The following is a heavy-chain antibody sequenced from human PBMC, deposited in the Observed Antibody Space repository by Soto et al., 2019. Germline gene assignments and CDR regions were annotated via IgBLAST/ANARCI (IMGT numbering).Heavy chain of an antibody. CDR3: AHSALQTGDFDY. CDR1: GFSLSTSGGS. Sequence: QITLKESGPTLVKPTQTPTLTGTFSGFSLSTSGGSVGWIRQPPGKALEWLALIYWDDDKRYSPSLKSRLTITKDTSKNQVVLTMTNMDPVDTATYYCAHSALQTGDFDYWGQGTLVTVSS. J-gene: IGHJ4*02. V-gene: IGHV2-5*02. D-gene: IGHD1-26*01. CDR2: IYWDDDK.